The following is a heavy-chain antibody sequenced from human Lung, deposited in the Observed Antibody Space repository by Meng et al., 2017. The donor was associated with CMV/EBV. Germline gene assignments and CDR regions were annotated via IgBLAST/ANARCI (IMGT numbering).Heavy chain of an antibody. Sequence: QSVHSGGDLVQPGGCLTLSCAASGFTFNYYWMHWVRQSPGKGLVWVSRINSDGSVTDYADSVRGRFTISRDNAKNMLYLQMNTLRAEDTAVYFCARGNIGGDFWGQGSLVTVSS. CDR3: ARGNIGGDF. J-gene: IGHJ4*02. CDR2: INSDGSVT. V-gene: IGHV3-74*01. D-gene: IGHD5-12*01. CDR1: GFTFNYYW.